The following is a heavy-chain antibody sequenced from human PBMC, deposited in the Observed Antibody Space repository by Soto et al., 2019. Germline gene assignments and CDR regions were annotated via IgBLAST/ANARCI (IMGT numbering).Heavy chain of an antibody. D-gene: IGHD3-3*01. Sequence: QLHLVQSGAVVKKPGASVTVSCSASGYPVTAYYMHWVRQAPGRGLEWMGGINPATGAAKYTQTFQGRVTLTRDTSTGTVFMELSGLTSEDTAVFYCARGGGVGVAGSAAFEMWGQGTLVTVSS. CDR3: ARGGGVGVAGSAAFEM. J-gene: IGHJ3*02. CDR2: INPATGAA. CDR1: GYPVTAYY. V-gene: IGHV1-2*02.